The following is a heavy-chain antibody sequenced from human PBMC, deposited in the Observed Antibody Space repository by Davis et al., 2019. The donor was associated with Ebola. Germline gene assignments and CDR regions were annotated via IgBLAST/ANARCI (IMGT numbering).Heavy chain of an antibody. CDR3: ARTYFDWSDNYFDY. J-gene: IGHJ4*02. CDR1: GFTFSSYA. Sequence: GGSLRLSCAASGFTFSSYAMHWVRQAPGKGLEWVAVIWYDGSNKYYADSVKGRFTISRDNSKNTLYLQMNSLRAEDTAVYYCARTYFDWSDNYFDYWGQGTLVTVSS. D-gene: IGHD3-9*01. CDR2: IWYDGSNK. V-gene: IGHV3-33*08.